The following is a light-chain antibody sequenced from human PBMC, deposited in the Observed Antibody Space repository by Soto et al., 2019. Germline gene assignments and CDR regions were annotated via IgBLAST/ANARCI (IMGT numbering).Light chain of an antibody. Sequence: DIQMTQSPSTLSASVGDRVSITCRASQSISSWLAWYRQKPGKAPKLLIYDVSSLESGVPSRFSGSGSGTEFTLTISSLQPDDFASYYCQQSNTFWTFGQGTKVDIK. CDR3: QQSNTFWT. CDR2: DVS. J-gene: IGKJ1*01. CDR1: QSISSW. V-gene: IGKV1-5*01.